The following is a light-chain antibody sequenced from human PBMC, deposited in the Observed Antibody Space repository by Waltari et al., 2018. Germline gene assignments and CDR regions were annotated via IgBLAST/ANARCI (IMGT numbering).Light chain of an antibody. CDR2: RNN. CDR1: SSNIGSNT. V-gene: IGLV1-44*01. CDR3: AAWDDSLNGLV. J-gene: IGLJ2*01. Sequence: QSELTQPPSASGTPGQRVTISCSGSSSNIGSNTVNWYQQLPGTAPKLLIYRNNQRPSGVPDRFSGSKSGTSASLAISGLQSEDEADYYCAAWDDSLNGLVFGGGTKLTVL.